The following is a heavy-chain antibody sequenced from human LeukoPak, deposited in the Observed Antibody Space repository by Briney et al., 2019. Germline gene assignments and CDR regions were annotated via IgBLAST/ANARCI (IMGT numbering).Heavy chain of an antibody. J-gene: IGHJ5*02. CDR1: GGSISSSRYF. CDR3: AGYRITLVRGVIDSCWFDP. Sequence: SETLSLTCTVSGGSISSSRYFWGWVRQSPGKGLGWIGNIYYTGSTYYKPSLKSRATISINTSKNQFSLKLTFVPAADTAVYYCAGYRITLVRGVIDSCWFDPWGQGTLVTVSS. CDR2: IYYTGST. D-gene: IGHD3-10*01. V-gene: IGHV4-39*07.